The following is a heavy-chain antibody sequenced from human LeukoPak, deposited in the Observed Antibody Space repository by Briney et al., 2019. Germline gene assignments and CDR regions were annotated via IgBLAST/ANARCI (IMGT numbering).Heavy chain of an antibody. CDR2: IRYDGSNK. V-gene: IGHV3-30*02. CDR3: AKDALWFGESYYFDY. Sequence: QPGGSLRLSCAASGFTFSSYGMHWVRQAPGKGLEWVAFIRYDGSNKYYADSVKGRFTISRDNSKNTLYLQMNSLRAEDTAVYYCAKDALWFGESYYFDYWGQGTLVTVSS. J-gene: IGHJ4*02. CDR1: GFTFSSYG. D-gene: IGHD3-10*01.